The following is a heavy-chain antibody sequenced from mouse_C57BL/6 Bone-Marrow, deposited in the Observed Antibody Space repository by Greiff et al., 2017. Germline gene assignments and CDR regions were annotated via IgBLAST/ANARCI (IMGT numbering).Heavy chain of an antibody. V-gene: IGHV10-3*01. D-gene: IGHD2-4*01. J-gene: IGHJ3*01. CDR1: GFTFNTYA. Sequence: EVKLQESGGGLVQPKGSLKLSCAASGFTFNTYAMHWVRQAPGKGMEWVARIRSKSSNYATYYADSVKDRFTISRDDSQSMIYLQMNNLKTEDTAMYSCVREIYYYYRGPFSYWGQGTLVTVSA. CDR3: VREIYYYYRGPFSY. CDR2: IRSKSSNYAT.